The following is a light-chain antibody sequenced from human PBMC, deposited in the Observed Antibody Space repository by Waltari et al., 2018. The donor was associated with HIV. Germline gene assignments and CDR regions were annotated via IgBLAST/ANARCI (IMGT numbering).Light chain of an antibody. CDR2: EVS. V-gene: IGLV2-14*01. CDR3: SSYTSTKVL. CDR1: SSDVGGYNY. Sequence: QSALTQPASVSGSPGQSITISCIGTSSDVGGYNYVSWYQHHPGKAPQLMIYEVSNRPSGVSNRFSGSKSGNTASLTISGLQAEDEADYYCSSYTSTKVLFGGGTKLTVL. J-gene: IGLJ2*01.